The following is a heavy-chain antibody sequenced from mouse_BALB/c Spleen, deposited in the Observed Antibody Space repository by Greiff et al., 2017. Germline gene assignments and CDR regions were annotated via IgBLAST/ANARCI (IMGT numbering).Heavy chain of an antibody. D-gene: IGHD2-10*02. J-gene: IGHJ2*01. CDR3: AREEYGNYSVDY. CDR1: GFTFSSYA. CDR2: ISSGGST. V-gene: IGHV5-6-5*01. Sequence: EVQLVESGGGLVKPGGSLKLSCAASGFTFSSYAMSWVRQTPEKRLEWVASISSGGSTYYPDSVKGRFTISRDNARDILYLQMSSLRSEDTAMYYCAREEYGNYSVDYWGQGTTLTVSA.